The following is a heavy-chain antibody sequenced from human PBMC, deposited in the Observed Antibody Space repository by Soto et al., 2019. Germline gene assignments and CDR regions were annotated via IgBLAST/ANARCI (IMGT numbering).Heavy chain of an antibody. J-gene: IGHJ5*02. Sequence: SVKVSCKASGGTFSSYAISWVRQAPGQGLEWMGGIIPIFGTANYAQKFQGRVTITADESTSTAYMELSSLRSEDTAVYYCASVGPYDYVWGSYPPFDPWGQGTLVTVSS. D-gene: IGHD3-16*02. CDR2: IIPIFGTA. CDR3: ASVGPYDYVWGSYPPFDP. CDR1: GGTFSSYA. V-gene: IGHV1-69*13.